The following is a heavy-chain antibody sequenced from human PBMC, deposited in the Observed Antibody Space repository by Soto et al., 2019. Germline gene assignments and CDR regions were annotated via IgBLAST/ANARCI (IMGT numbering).Heavy chain of an antibody. CDR2: IKQDGSEK. J-gene: IGHJ4*02. CDR3: ARDHPYYDFWSGYYFDY. Sequence: GESLKISCAASGFTFSSYWMSWVRQAPGKGLEWVANIKQDGSEKYYVDSVKGRFTISRDNAKNSLYLQMNSLRAEDTAVYYCARDHPYYDFWSGYYFDYWGQGTLVTVSS. CDR1: GFTFSSYW. D-gene: IGHD3-3*01. V-gene: IGHV3-7*01.